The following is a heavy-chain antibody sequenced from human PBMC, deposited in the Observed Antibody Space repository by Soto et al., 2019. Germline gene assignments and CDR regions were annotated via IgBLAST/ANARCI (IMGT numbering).Heavy chain of an antibody. D-gene: IGHD4-4*01. CDR1: GFTFSTYA. CDR2: VSGSGGGT. Sequence: PGGSLRLSCSASGFTFSTYAMSWVRQAPGKGLEWVSGVSGSGGGTYYADSVQGRFTISRDNSKNTLYLQMNSLRAEDAAVYYCAKDKGGTTILPTFDYWGQGALSPSP. V-gene: IGHV3-23*01. CDR3: AKDKGGTTILPTFDY. J-gene: IGHJ4*02.